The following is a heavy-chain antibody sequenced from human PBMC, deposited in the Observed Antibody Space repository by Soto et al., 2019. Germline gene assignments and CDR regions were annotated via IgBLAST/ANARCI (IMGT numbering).Heavy chain of an antibody. CDR1: GYTFTSYG. V-gene: IGHV1-18*04. D-gene: IGHD4-17*01. CDR3: ARDLRSRFDSPRTFQH. J-gene: IGHJ1*01. CDR2: ISAYNGNT. Sequence: QVQLVQSGAEVKKPGASVKVSCKASGYTFTSYGISWVRQAPGQGLEWMGWISAYNGNTNYAQKLQGRVTMTTDASTSTAYMELRSLRSDDTAVYYCARDLRSRFDSPRTFQHWGQGTLVTVSS.